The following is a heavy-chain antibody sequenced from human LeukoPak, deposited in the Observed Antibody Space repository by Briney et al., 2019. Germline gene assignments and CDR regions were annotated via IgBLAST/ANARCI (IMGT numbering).Heavy chain of an antibody. V-gene: IGHV1-8*01. J-gene: IGHJ3*02. CDR2: MNPDSGRR. Sequence: ASVKASCKASGYTFTSYDINWVRQATGQGPEWMGWMNPDSGRRGYAQKFQGRITMTRNTSIGTAYMELSSLRSEDTAVYYCARVPDYYDTNDAFDIWGQGTMVTVSS. CDR1: GYTFTSYD. D-gene: IGHD3-22*01. CDR3: ARVPDYYDTNDAFDI.